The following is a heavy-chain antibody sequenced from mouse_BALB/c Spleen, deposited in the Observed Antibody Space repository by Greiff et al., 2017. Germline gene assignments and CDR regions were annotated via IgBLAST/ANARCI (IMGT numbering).Heavy chain of an antibody. V-gene: IGHV1-9*01. CDR3: ARRDYGSSYKMAWFAY. D-gene: IGHD1-1*01. Sequence: QVQLQQSGAELMKPGASVKISCKATGYTFSSYWIEWVKQRPGHGLEWIGEILPGSGSTNYNEKFKGKATFTADTSSNTAYMQLSSLTSEDSAVYYCARRDYGSSYKMAWFAYWGQGTLVTVSA. CDR1: GYTFSSYW. J-gene: IGHJ3*01. CDR2: ILPGSGST.